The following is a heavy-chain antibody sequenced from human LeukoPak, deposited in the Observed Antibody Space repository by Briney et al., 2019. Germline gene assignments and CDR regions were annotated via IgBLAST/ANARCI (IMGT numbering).Heavy chain of an antibody. D-gene: IGHD3-22*01. CDR3: AKGNYYDSSGLLGY. V-gene: IGHV3-9*01. Sequence: GGSLRLSCAASGFTFDDYAMHWVRQAPGKGLEWVSGISWNSGSIGYADSVKGRFTISRDNAKNSLYLQMNSLRAEDTALYYCAKGNYYDSSGLLGYWGQGTLATVSS. CDR2: ISWNSGSI. J-gene: IGHJ4*02. CDR1: GFTFDDYA.